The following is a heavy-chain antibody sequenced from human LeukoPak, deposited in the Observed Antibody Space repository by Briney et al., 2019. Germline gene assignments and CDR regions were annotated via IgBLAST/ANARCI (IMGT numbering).Heavy chain of an antibody. J-gene: IGHJ5*02. V-gene: IGHV1-2*02. CDR2: INPNSGGT. Sequence: ASVKVSCKASGYTFTGYYMHWVREAPGQVLEWMGWINPNSGGTNYAQKFQGRVTMTRDTSISTAYMELSRLRSDDTAVYYCARDARAGGGNWFDPWGQGTLVTVSS. CDR3: ARDARAGGGNWFDP. CDR1: GYTFTGYY. D-gene: IGHD3-16*01.